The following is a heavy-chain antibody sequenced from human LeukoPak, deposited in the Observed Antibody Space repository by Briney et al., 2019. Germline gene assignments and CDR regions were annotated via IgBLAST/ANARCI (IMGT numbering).Heavy chain of an antibody. CDR1: GFTFDDYA. V-gene: IGHV3-9*01. CDR3: AKDEGRSGDSSGYYYDY. D-gene: IGHD3-22*01. CDR2: ISWNSGSI. J-gene: IGHJ4*02. Sequence: PGGSLRLSCAASGFTFDDYAMHWVRQAQGKGLEWVSGISWNSGSIGYADSVKGRFTISRDNAKNSLYLQMNSLRAEDTALYYCAKDEGRSGDSSGYYYDYWGQGALVTVSS.